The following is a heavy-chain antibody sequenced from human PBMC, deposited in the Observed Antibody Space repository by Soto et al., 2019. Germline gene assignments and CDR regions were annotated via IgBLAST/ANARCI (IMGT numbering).Heavy chain of an antibody. CDR2: IHHSGSS. D-gene: IGHD6-25*01. Sequence: SETLSLTCTVSGGSISSGHYFWGWIRQPPGKGLEWIGSIHHSGSSYYNPSLKSRVTMSVDTSKNQFSLKLISVTAADTALYYCAGRAEGYFDYWGQGTLVTVSS. CDR1: GGSISSGHYF. V-gene: IGHV4-39*01. CDR3: AGRAEGYFDY. J-gene: IGHJ4*02.